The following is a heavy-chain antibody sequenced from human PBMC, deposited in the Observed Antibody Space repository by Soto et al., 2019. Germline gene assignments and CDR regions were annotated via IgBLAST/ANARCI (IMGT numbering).Heavy chain of an antibody. V-gene: IGHV1-18*04. D-gene: IGHD3-9*01. CDR3: ATSSDTGFDP. CDR2: IKVDSGYT. J-gene: IGHJ5*02. CDR1: GYPFIKYG. Sequence: QLQLVQSAAEVKKTGASVRVSCRAYGYPFIKYGISWIRQAPEQGLEWMGWIKVDSGYTNYAQKFQGRVTMTADTSSDTAFMELRSLRPDDTAVYFCATSSDTGFDPWGQGTLVSVSS.